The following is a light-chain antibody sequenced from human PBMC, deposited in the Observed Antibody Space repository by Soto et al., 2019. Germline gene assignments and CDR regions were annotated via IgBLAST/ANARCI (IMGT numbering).Light chain of an antibody. CDR3: ETWDSNTHV. CDR1: SGHSSYI. CDR2: LEGRGNY. Sequence: QLVLTQSSSASAXXXXSVXXTXTLSSGHSSYIIAWHQQQPGKAPRYLMKLEGRGNYNKGSGVPDRFSGSSSGADRYLTISNLQFEDEADYYCETWDSNTHVFGTGTKLTVL. J-gene: IGLJ1*01. V-gene: IGLV4-60*02.